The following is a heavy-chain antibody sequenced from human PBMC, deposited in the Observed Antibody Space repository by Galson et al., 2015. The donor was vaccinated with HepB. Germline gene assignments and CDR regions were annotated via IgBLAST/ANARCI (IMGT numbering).Heavy chain of an antibody. CDR1: GYSFTSYW. D-gene: IGHD2-15*01. V-gene: IGHV5-10-1*01. CDR3: AGQSGCSGGSCWGPSGYYYYYGMDV. Sequence: QSGAEVKKHGESLRISCKGSGYSFTSYWISWVRQMPGKGLEWMGRIDPSDSYTNYSPSFQGHVTISADKSISTAYLQWSSLKASDTAMYYCAGQSGCSGGSCWGPSGYYYYYGMDVWGQGTTVTVSS. J-gene: IGHJ6*02. CDR2: IDPSDSYT.